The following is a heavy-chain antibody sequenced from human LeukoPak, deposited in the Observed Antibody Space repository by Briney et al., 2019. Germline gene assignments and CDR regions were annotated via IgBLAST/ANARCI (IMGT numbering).Heavy chain of an antibody. Sequence: GASVKVSCKASGYTFTGYYMHWVRQAPGQGLEWMGWINPNSGGTNYAQKFQGRVTMTRDTSISTAYMELSRLRSDDTAVYYCARVFFSTSSWGYGMDVWGHGTTVTVSS. CDR3: ARVFFSTSSWGYGMDV. CDR2: INPNSGGT. V-gene: IGHV1-2*02. J-gene: IGHJ6*02. D-gene: IGHD2-2*01. CDR1: GYTFTGYY.